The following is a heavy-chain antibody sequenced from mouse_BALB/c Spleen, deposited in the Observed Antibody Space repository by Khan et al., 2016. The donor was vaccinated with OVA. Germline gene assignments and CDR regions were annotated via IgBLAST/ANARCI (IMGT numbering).Heavy chain of an antibody. J-gene: IGHJ3*01. CDR3: ARGYFGNYEFVY. CDR1: GYTFTSYW. D-gene: IGHD2-1*01. V-gene: IGHV1S132*01. Sequence: VQLQESGAELVKPGASVKLSCKTSGYTFTSYWIQWVKQRPGQGLGWIGQIFPGTGTTYYNENFKGKATLTVDTSSNTAFMQLSSLTSEDSAVYCCARGYFGNYEFVYWGQGTLVTVSP. CDR2: IFPGTGTT.